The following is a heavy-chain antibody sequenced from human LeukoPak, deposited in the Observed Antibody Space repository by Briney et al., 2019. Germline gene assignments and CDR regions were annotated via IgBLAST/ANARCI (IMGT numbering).Heavy chain of an antibody. V-gene: IGHV3-23*01. CDR1: TFTFSSYV. CDR3: AKGSTSAWPYFFDY. J-gene: IGHJ4*02. CDR2: ISGNSGST. D-gene: IGHD6-19*01. Sequence: GGSLRLSCAASTFTFSSYVMSWVRQAPGKGLEWISAISGNSGSTYYADSVKGRFTISRDNSKNTLHLQMNSLRVEDTAFYYCAKGSTSAWPYFFDYWGQGILVTVSS.